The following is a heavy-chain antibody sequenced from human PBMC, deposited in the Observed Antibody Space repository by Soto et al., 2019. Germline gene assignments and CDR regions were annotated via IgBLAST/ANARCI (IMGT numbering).Heavy chain of an antibody. CDR3: AREFSGNYMDV. V-gene: IGHV3-33*01. D-gene: IGHD2-15*01. CDR1: GFTFSSYD. CDR2: IWYDGSNK. Sequence: GGSLRLSCAASGFTFSSYDMHWVRQAPGKGLEWVAVIWYDGSNKYYADSVKGRFTISRDNSKNTLYLQMNSLRAEDTAVYYCAREFSGNYMDVWGKGTTVTVSS. J-gene: IGHJ6*03.